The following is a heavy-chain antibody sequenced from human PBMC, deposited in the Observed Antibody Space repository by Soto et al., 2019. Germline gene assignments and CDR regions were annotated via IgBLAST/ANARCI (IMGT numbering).Heavy chain of an antibody. D-gene: IGHD4-17*01. Sequence: QVQLQESGPGLVKPSETLSLTCTVSGGSISSYYWSWIRQPPGKGLEWIGYIYYSGSTNYNPSLKSRVTISVDTSKNQFSLKLSSVTAADTAVYYCARATSHDYGDYVGSDYFDYWGQGTLVTVSS. J-gene: IGHJ4*02. V-gene: IGHV4-59*01. CDR2: IYYSGST. CDR3: ARATSHDYGDYVGSDYFDY. CDR1: GGSISSYY.